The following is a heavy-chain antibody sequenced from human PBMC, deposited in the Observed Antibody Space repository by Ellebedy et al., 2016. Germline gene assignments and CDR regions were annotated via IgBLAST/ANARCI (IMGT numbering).Heavy chain of an antibody. V-gene: IGHV3-23*01. Sequence: GGSLRLXXVASGFPFSKFFMSWVRQAPGEGLEWVSTISGGGDTIFSADSVKGRFTISRDNAKNTLYLQMNSLRAEDTAVYYCASSNGHGFDIWGQGTMVTVSS. CDR1: GFPFSKFF. CDR2: ISGGGDTI. D-gene: IGHD2-8*01. CDR3: ASSNGHGFDI. J-gene: IGHJ3*02.